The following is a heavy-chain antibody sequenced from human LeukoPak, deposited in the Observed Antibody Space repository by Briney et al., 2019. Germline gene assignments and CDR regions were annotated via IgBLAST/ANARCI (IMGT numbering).Heavy chain of an antibody. D-gene: IGHD3-22*01. J-gene: IGHJ4*02. CDR1: GYSFTSYW. Sequence: GESLKISCKGSGYSFTSYWISWVRQMPGEGPEWMGRIHPSDSDTNYSPSFQGHVTFSTDKSISTAYLQWTSLKASDTAIYFCARHYYNDNTLLDFWGQGTLVTVSS. V-gene: IGHV5-10-1*01. CDR3: ARHYYNDNTLLDF. CDR2: IHPSDSDT.